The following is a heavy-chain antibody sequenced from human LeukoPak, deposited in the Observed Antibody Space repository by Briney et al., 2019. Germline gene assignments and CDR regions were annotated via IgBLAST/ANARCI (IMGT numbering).Heavy chain of an antibody. Sequence: SETLSLTCSVSGGSISSHYWNWIRQPPGKGLEWIGYIYYSGSTNSSPSLKSRVTISFDTSMNHFSLSLSSLTAADTAVYFCARGNAAAADAFDIWGQGTMVTVSS. D-gene: IGHD6-13*01. V-gene: IGHV4-59*11. CDR3: ARGNAAAADAFDI. CDR2: IYYSGST. J-gene: IGHJ3*02. CDR1: GGSISSHY.